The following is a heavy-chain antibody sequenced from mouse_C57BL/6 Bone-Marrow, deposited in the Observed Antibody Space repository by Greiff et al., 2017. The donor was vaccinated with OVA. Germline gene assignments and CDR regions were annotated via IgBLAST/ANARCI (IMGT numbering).Heavy chain of an antibody. CDR2: INYDGSST. D-gene: IGHD3-1*01. V-gene: IGHV5-16*01. CDR1: GFTFSDYY. Sequence: EVKLMESEGGLVQPGSSMKLSCTASGFTFSDYYMAWVRQVPEKGLEWVANINYDGSSTYYLDSLKSRFIISRDNAKNILYLQMSSLKSEDTATYYGARDRGYVNPWYFDYWGQGTTLTVSS. CDR3: ARDRGYVNPWYFDY. J-gene: IGHJ2*01.